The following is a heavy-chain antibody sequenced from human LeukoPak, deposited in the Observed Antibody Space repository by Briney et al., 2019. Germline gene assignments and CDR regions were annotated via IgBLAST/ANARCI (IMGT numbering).Heavy chain of an antibody. Sequence: KAGGSLRLSCAASGFTFSIYSMNWVRQAPGKGLEWVSSITPVTNYINYLDSVKGRFTISRDNAKDSLFLQMNSLRAEDTAVYYCAKAAPTGYYFDCWGQGTLVPVSS. D-gene: IGHD6-6*01. CDR3: AKAAPTGYYFDC. CDR1: GFTFSIYS. CDR2: ITPVTNYI. J-gene: IGHJ4*02. V-gene: IGHV3-21*04.